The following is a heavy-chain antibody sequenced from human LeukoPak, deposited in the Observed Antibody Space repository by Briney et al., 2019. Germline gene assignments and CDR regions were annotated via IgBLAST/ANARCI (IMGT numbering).Heavy chain of an antibody. D-gene: IGHD3-9*01. J-gene: IGHJ3*02. Sequence: SETLSLTCAVYGGSFSGYYWSWIRQPPGKGLEWIGEINHSGSTNYNPSLKSRVTISVDTSKNQFSLKLSSVTAADTAVYYCARWYFDWFDAFGIWGQGTMVTVSS. V-gene: IGHV4-34*01. CDR3: ARWYFDWFDAFGI. CDR1: GGSFSGYY. CDR2: INHSGST.